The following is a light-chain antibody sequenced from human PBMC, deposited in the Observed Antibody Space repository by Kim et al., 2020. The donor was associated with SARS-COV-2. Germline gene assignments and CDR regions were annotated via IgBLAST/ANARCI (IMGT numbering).Light chain of an antibody. CDR3: MQALQPPLT. V-gene: IGKV2-28*01. CDR2: LGF. J-gene: IGKJ4*01. Sequence: DIVMTQSPLSLTVTPGEPASISCRSSQSLLHSNGYNFLGWYVQKPGQSPQLLIYLGFNRASGVPDRFSGSGSGTDFTLTISRVEAEDVGVYYCMQALQPPLTLGGGTKLEI. CDR1: QSLLHSNGYNF.